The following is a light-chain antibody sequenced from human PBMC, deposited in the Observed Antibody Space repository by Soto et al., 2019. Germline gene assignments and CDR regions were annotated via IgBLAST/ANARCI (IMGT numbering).Light chain of an antibody. V-gene: IGKV3-11*01. CDR2: DAS. Sequence: EVVLTQSPATLSLSPGERATLSCRASQSVGPYLAWYQQKPGQAPRLLIYDASNRATGIPARFGGSGSGTDFTLTISSLEPEDFAVYYCQQRYAWPPITFGPGTTVDVK. CDR3: QQRYAWPPIT. J-gene: IGKJ3*01. CDR1: QSVGPY.